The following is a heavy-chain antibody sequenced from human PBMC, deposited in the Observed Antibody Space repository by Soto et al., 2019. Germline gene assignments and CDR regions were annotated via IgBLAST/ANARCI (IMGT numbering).Heavy chain of an antibody. Sequence: SRIIQAPGKGLEWVSSISSNSRYIYYADSVRGRFTISRDNAKNSLHLQMNSLRDEDTAVYYCARDHYGSGSFPKFDYWGQGTLVTVSS. D-gene: IGHD3-10*01. J-gene: IGHJ4*02. CDR2: ISSNSRYI. V-gene: IGHV3-21*01. CDR3: ARDHYGSGSFPKFDY.